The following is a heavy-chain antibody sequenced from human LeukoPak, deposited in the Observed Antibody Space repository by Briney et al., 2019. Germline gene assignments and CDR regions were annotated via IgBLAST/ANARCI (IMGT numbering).Heavy chain of an antibody. CDR3: ALYSYGSPAGGCFDY. Sequence: PGGSLRLSCAASGFTFSSYSMNWVRQPPGKGLEWIGEINHSGSTNYNPSLKSRVTISVDTSKNQFSLKLSSVTAADTAVYYCALYSYGSPAGGCFDYWGQGTLVTVSS. D-gene: IGHD5-18*01. V-gene: IGHV4-34*08. J-gene: IGHJ4*03. CDR1: GFTFSSYS. CDR2: INHSGST.